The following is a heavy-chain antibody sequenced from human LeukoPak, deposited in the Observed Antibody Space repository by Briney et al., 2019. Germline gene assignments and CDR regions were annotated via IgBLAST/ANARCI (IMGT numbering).Heavy chain of an antibody. Sequence: GGSLRLSCAASGFIFSSYGMHWVRQAPGKGLEWVAFIRYDGSKKYYADSVKGRFTISRDNSKNTLYLQMNSLRAEDTAVYYCASEAGTTGPRGFDYWGQGTLVTVSS. J-gene: IGHJ4*02. D-gene: IGHD1-1*01. CDR3: ASEAGTTGPRGFDY. CDR2: IRYDGSKK. V-gene: IGHV3-30*02. CDR1: GFIFSSYG.